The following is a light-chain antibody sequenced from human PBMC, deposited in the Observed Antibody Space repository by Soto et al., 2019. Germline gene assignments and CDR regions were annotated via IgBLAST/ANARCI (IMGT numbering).Light chain of an antibody. J-gene: IGKJ2*01. CDR3: QQYGGSVYT. CDR2: GAS. Sequence: EIVLTQSPGTLSLSPGERVTLACRASQTVRNNFLAWYQQKSGQTPRLLIYGASSRATGIPVRFRGSGSGTDFTLTISRVEPEDFAVYYCQQYGGSVYTFGQGTKLEI. V-gene: IGKV3-20*01. CDR1: QTVRNNF.